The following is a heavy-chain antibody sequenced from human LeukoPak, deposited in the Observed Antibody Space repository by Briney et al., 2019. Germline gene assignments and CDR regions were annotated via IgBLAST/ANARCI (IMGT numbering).Heavy chain of an antibody. CDR2: ISHDESTK. Sequence: GGSLRLSCAASGFIFSGYGMHWVRQAPGKGLEWVALISHDESTKHYADSVKGRFTISRGNSKNTLYLQMNNLRVEDTAVYYCAKDRIVISFGDVSKHWGQGTLVTVSS. J-gene: IGHJ1*01. V-gene: IGHV3-30*18. CDR1: GFIFSGYG. D-gene: IGHD3-10*01. CDR3: AKDRIVISFGDVSKH.